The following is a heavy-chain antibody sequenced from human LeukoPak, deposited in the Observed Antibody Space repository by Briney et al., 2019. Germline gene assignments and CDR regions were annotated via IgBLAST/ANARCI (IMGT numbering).Heavy chain of an antibody. Sequence: GGSLRLSCAASGFSFRRYAMNWVRQAPGRGLEWVAVISGPGPSTVYADSVKGRFTISRDNSKNSLFLQLDSLRVEDTAIYYCAKEEMPHAFDLWGQGTMVTVSS. CDR1: GFSFRRYA. D-gene: IGHD5-24*01. J-gene: IGHJ3*01. CDR3: AKEEMPHAFDL. V-gene: IGHV3-23*01. CDR2: ISGPGPST.